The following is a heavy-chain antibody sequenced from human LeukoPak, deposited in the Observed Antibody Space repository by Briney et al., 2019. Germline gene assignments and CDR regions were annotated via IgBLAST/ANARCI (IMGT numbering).Heavy chain of an antibody. CDR3: ARSGWELRFDY. V-gene: IGHV1-3*01. Sequence: ASVKVSCKASGYTFTSYAMHWVRQAPGQRLEWMGWINAGNSNTKYSQKFQGRVTITRDTSASTAYMELSSLRSEDTAVYYCARSGWELRFDYWGQGTLVTVSS. CDR1: GYTFTSYA. D-gene: IGHD1-26*01. CDR2: INAGNSNT. J-gene: IGHJ4*02.